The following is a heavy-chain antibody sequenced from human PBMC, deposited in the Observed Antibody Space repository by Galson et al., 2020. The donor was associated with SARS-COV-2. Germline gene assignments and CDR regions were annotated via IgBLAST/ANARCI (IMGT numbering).Heavy chain of an antibody. V-gene: IGHV3-23*01. CDR1: GFTFDNYA. D-gene: IGHD2-21*02. CDR2: ISGSGLHR. CDR3: ALGIGGGDSA. Sequence: GGSLRLSCAVSGFTFDNYAMTWVRQAPGKGLEWVSAISGSGLHRHYADSVRGRFTISRDSSKSTLYLQMSSLRVDDTAVYFCALGIGGGDSAWGQGTLVTVSS. J-gene: IGHJ5*02.